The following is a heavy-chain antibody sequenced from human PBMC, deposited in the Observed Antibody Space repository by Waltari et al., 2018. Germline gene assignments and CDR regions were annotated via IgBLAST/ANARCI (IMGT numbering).Heavy chain of an antibody. CDR3: SRARDEDTAMVFFDH. D-gene: IGHD5-18*01. V-gene: IGHV3-66*02. Sequence: DVQLVESGGGVVHPGGFLRLPGAPSGSTSPTHHLSWVRQAPGKGLEWVSIIYPAGSTYNADSVVGRFTISRDVSQNTLHLQMNNLRPEDTAVYYCSRARDEDTAMVFFDHWGQGTLVSVSS. J-gene: IGHJ4*02. CDR1: GSTSPTHH. CDR2: IYPAGST.